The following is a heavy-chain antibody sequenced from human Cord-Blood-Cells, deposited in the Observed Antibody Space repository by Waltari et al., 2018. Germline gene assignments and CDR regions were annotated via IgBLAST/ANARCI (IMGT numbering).Heavy chain of an antibody. CDR2: ISPVIGIA. Sequence: QVQLVQSGAEVKKPGSSVKVSCKASGGTFSSYAISWVRQAPGQGLEWMGGISPVIGIANYAQKCQGRVAMTADKSTSTAYMELSSLRSEDTAVYYCARGYCSGGSCYFDYWGQGTLVTVSS. V-gene: IGHV1-69*10. J-gene: IGHJ4*02. CDR1: GGTFSSYA. CDR3: ARGYCSGGSCYFDY. D-gene: IGHD2-15*01.